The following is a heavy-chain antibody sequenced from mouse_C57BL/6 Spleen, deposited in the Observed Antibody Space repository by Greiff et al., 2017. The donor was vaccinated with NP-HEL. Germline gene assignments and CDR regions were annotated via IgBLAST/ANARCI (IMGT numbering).Heavy chain of an antibody. CDR3: SREYDYDGAWFAY. V-gene: IGHV1-80*01. Sequence: VKLMESGAELVKPGASVKISCKASGYAFSSYWMNWVKQRPGKGLEWIGQIYPGDGDTNYNGKFKGKATLTADKSSSTAYMQLSSLTSEDSAVYFCSREYDYDGAWFAYWGQGTLVTVSA. D-gene: IGHD2-4*01. CDR1: GYAFSSYW. CDR2: IYPGDGDT. J-gene: IGHJ3*01.